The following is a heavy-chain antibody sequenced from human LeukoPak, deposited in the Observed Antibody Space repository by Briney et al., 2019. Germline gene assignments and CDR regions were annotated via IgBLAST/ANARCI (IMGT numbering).Heavy chain of an antibody. D-gene: IGHD5-12*01. J-gene: IGHJ4*02. CDR2: IIPIFGTA. CDR3: ATQGPKRGYSGYDSLDY. CDR1: VGTFSSYA. Sequence: ASVKVSCKASVGTFSSYAISWVRQAPGQGLEWMGGIIPIFGTANYAQKFQGRVTLTPDKSTSAAYMELSSLRSEDTAVYYCATQGPKRGYSGYDSLDYWGQGTLVTVSS. V-gene: IGHV1-69*06.